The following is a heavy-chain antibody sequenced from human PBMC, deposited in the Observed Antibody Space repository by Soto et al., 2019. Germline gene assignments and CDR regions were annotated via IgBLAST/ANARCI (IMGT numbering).Heavy chain of an antibody. CDR3: ARGRAYSNYYYYGMDV. J-gene: IGHJ6*02. CDR1: GGSFSGYY. V-gene: IGHV4-34*01. D-gene: IGHD2-21*01. CDR2: INHSGST. Sequence: SETLSLTCAVYGGSFSGYYWSWIRQPPGKGLEGSGEINHSGSTNYNPSLKSRVTISVDTSKNQFSLKLSSVTAADTAVYYCARGRAYSNYYYYGMDVWGQGTTVTVSS.